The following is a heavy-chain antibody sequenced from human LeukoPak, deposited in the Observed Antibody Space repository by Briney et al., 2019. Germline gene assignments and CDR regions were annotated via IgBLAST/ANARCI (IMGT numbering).Heavy chain of an antibody. CDR3: ARGGYDILTGYFNNDPVDY. V-gene: IGHV1-8*01. Sequence: ALVKVSCKASGYIFTRYDINWVRQATGQGLEWMGGMNPNSGNTDYAQKFQGRVTMPRNTSISTAYMELSSLRSEDTAVYYCARGGYDILTGYFNNDPVDYWGQGTLVTVSS. J-gene: IGHJ4*02. CDR1: GYIFTRYD. D-gene: IGHD3-9*01. CDR2: MNPNSGNT.